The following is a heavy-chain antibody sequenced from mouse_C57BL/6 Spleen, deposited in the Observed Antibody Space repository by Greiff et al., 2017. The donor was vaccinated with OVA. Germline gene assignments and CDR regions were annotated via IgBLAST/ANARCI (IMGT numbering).Heavy chain of an antibody. J-gene: IGHJ4*01. CDR2: ISSGSSTI. D-gene: IGHD2-3*01. CDR3: AIDGYYAYAMDY. V-gene: IGHV5-17*01. CDR1: GFTFSDYG. Sequence: DVKLVESGGGLVKPGGSLKLSCAASGFTFSDYGMHWVRQAPEKGLEWVAYISSGSSTIYYADTVKGRFTISRDNAKNTLFLQMTSLRSEDTAMYYCAIDGYYAYAMDYWGQGTSVTVSS.